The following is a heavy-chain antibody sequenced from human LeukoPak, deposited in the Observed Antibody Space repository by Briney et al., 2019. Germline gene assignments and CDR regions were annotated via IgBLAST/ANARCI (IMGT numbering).Heavy chain of an antibody. CDR1: GFTFGKYW. CDR3: ARDQYDTWSRRGNFDS. Sequence: GGSLRLSCVASGFTFGKYWMSWVRQAPGKGLEWVANIKLDGSEKNYVDSVKGRFTISRDNTKNSLYLQMNSLRVEDTAVFYCARDQYDTWSRRGNFDSWGQGTLVVVSS. J-gene: IGHJ4*02. CDR2: IKLDGSEK. V-gene: IGHV3-7*03. D-gene: IGHD3-3*01.